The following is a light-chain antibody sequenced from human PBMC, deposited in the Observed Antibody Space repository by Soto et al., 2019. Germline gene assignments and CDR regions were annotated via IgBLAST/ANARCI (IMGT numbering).Light chain of an antibody. CDR2: GAS. J-gene: IGKJ3*01. V-gene: IGKV3-20*01. CDR1: HSFSNSY. Sequence: EIVLTQSPGTLSLSPGERATLSCRASHSFSNSYLAWYQQKPGQPPRLLIYGASTRATGIPDRFSGSGSETDFTLTISRREPEDFAVYYCQQYGRSPFTFGPGTTVDI. CDR3: QQYGRSPFT.